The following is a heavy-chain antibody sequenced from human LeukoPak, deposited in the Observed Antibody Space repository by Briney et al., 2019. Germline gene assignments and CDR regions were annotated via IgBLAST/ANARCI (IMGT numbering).Heavy chain of an antibody. CDR1: GFTFSSYG. CDR3: ARGYGGNSWHFDY. Sequence: TGGSLRLSCAASGFTFSSYGMHWVRQAPGKGLEWVAVISYDGSNKYYADSVKGRFTISRDNSKNTLYLQMNSLRAEDTAVYYCARGYGGNSWHFDYWGQGTLVTVSS. J-gene: IGHJ4*02. V-gene: IGHV3-30*03. CDR2: ISYDGSNK. D-gene: IGHD4-23*01.